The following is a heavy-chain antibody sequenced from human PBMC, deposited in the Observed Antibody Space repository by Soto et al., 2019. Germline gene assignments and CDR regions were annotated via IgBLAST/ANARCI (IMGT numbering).Heavy chain of an antibody. Sequence: SETLSLTCTVSGGSISSGGYYWSWIRQHPGKGLEWIGYIYYSGSTYYNPSLKSRVTISVDTSKNQFSLKLSSVTAADTAVYYCARTGIKDGGSGSYRLYYYYGMDVWGQGTTVTVSS. J-gene: IGHJ6*02. CDR1: GGSISSGGYY. D-gene: IGHD3-10*01. CDR2: IYYSGST. CDR3: ARTGIKDGGSGSYRLYYYYGMDV. V-gene: IGHV4-31*03.